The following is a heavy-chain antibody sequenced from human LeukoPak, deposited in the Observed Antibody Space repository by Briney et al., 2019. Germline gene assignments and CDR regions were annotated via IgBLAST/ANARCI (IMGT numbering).Heavy chain of an antibody. CDR2: ISPGGGTT. V-gene: IGHV3-23*01. J-gene: IGHJ4*02. Sequence: PGGSLRLSCVVSGFSFGSEAMSWVRQAPGRGLEWVSSISPGGGTTYYADSVKGRFTISRDNSKNTLYLQMNSLRADDTAVYYCAKDYQLLRRDWGQGTLVTVSS. CDR3: AKDYQLLRRD. CDR1: GFSFGSEA. D-gene: IGHD2-2*01.